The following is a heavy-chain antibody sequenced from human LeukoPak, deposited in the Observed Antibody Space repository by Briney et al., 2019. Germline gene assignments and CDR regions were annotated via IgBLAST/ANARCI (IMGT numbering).Heavy chain of an antibody. CDR1: GYTFTDYY. V-gene: IGHV1-2*02. CDR2: INPNSGDT. J-gene: IGHJ4*02. D-gene: IGHD2-2*01. CDR3: ARANFLYCSSTTCLFDY. Sequence: ASVKVSCKASGYTFTDYYSHWVRQAPGQGFEWMGWINPNSGDTNYAQKFQGRVTMTRDMSISTAHMEMSRLRSDDTAVYYCARANFLYCSSTTCLFDYWGQGTLVTVSS.